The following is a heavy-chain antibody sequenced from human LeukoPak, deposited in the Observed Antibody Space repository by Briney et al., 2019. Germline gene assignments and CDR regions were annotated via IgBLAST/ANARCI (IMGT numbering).Heavy chain of an antibody. J-gene: IGHJ6*02. CDR2: IYYTGTT. CDR1: GGSISNYY. Sequence: PSETLSLTCTVSGGSISNYYWSWIRQPPGKALERIGYIYYTGTTKYNPSLKSRATISLDTSKNQFSLKLTSVTAADTALFFCARGYDIDVWGQGTTVTVSS. V-gene: IGHV4-59*01. CDR3: ARGYDIDV.